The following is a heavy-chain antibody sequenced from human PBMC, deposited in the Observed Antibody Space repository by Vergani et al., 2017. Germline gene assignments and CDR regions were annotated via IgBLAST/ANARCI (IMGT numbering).Heavy chain of an antibody. Sequence: QVQLVQSGAEVKQPGSSVKVPCKASGGTFSSYAISWVRQAPGQGLEWMGGIIPIFGTANYAQKFQGRVPITADESTSTAYMGLSSLSSEDTAVYYCARAEAEMATTTAYWGQGTLVTVSS. V-gene: IGHV1-69*19. D-gene: IGHD5-24*01. CDR3: ARAEAEMATTTAY. J-gene: IGHJ4*02. CDR2: IIPIFGTA. CDR1: GGTFSSYA.